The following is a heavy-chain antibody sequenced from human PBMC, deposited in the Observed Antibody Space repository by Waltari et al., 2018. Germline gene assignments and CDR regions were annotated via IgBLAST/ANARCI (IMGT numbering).Heavy chain of an antibody. Sequence: QVQLVQSGSEVKKSGASVKVSCKASGYTFTDFFIHWVRQAPGQGLEWMGRINPNSGETSYAQGFQGRVTMTGDTSITTAYMELTGLRSDDTAIYYCARSGGGTTTFGVAEWGQGSLVTVSS. D-gene: IGHD3-3*01. J-gene: IGHJ4*02. CDR1: GYTFTDFF. V-gene: IGHV1-2*06. CDR2: INPNSGET. CDR3: ARSGGGTTTFGVAE.